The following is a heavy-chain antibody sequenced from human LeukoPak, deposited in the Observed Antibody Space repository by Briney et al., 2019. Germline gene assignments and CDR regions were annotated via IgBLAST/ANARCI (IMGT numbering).Heavy chain of an antibody. Sequence: SETLSLTCTVSGGSISSGDYYWSWIRQPPGKGLEWIGYIYYSGSTYYNPSLKSRVTISVDTSKNQSSLKLSSVTAADTAVYYCAREDIVLGMDVWGQGTTVTVSS. CDR3: AREDIVLGMDV. J-gene: IGHJ6*02. D-gene: IGHD2-8*02. V-gene: IGHV4-30-4*01. CDR2: IYYSGST. CDR1: GGSISSGDYY.